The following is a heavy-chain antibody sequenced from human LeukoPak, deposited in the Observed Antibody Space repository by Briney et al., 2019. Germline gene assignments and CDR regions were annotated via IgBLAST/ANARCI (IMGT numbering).Heavy chain of an antibody. D-gene: IGHD3-22*01. CDR3: ARDMGIVVVISCFDY. CDR2: IQSDGNEK. J-gene: IGHJ4*02. Sequence: GGSLRLSCGASGFTFRDYWMSWVRQAPGKGLEWVANIQSDGNEKNYIDSVKGRFTISRDNAKNSLYLQMNSLRAEDTAVYYCARDMGIVVVISCFDYWGQGTLVTVSS. V-gene: IGHV3-7*01. CDR1: GFTFRDYW.